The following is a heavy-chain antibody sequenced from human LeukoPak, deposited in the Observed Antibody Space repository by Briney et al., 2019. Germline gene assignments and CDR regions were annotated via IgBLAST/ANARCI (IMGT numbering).Heavy chain of an antibody. D-gene: IGHD6-19*01. J-gene: IGHJ5*02. CDR1: GFTFSNYA. Sequence: TRGSLRLSCVASGFTFSNYAIHWVRRPPGKGLEWVAVMSTDGSLQCYANSVKGRFTISRDNYKSTLFLQMNSLSAADTAVYYCGRQVAPGQWLVNPWGQGTLVTVSS. V-gene: IGHV3-30*01. CDR2: MSTDGSLQ. CDR3: GRQVAPGQWLVNP.